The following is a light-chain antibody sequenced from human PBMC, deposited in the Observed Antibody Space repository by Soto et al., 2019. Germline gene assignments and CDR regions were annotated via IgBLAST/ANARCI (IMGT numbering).Light chain of an antibody. CDR3: SSYTSASTPLV. J-gene: IGLJ2*01. CDR2: DVS. CDR1: GSDVGGYNY. V-gene: IGLV2-14*01. Sequence: QSVLTQPASVSGSPGQSITISCTGTGSDVGGYNYVSWYQQHPGKAPKVMIYDVSNRPSGVSNRFSGSKSGNTASLTISGLQAEYEADYYCSSYTSASTPLVFGGGTKVPVL.